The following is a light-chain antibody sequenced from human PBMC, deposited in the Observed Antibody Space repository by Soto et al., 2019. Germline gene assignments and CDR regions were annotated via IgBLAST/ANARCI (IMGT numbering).Light chain of an antibody. CDR1: QTISTW. J-gene: IGKJ1*01. Sequence: IPMTQSLWPLCVSVWATVPITTKASQTISTWLAWYQQKPGKAPKLLIYRASSLESGVPSRFSGSGSGTEFTLTISSLQPDDFATYYCQQYNTFSPWTVGQGTKVDIK. CDR3: QQYNTFSPWT. V-gene: IGKV1-5*03. CDR2: RAS.